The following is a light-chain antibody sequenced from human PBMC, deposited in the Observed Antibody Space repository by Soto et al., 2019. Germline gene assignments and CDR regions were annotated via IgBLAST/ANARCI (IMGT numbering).Light chain of an antibody. CDR3: SLYSSNGSRS. CDR1: SSNVGGYNY. CDR2: EVS. V-gene: IGLV2-14*01. Sequence: ALTQPASVSGSPGQSITISCTGTSSNVGGYNYVSWYQQHPGKAPKLMIYEVSNRPSGAPDRFSGSTSGNTASLTISGLQAEDETDYFCSLYSSNGSRSFGPGTKVT. J-gene: IGLJ1*01.